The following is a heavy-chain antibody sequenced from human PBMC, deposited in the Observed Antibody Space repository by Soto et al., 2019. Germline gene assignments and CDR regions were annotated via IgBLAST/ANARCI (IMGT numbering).Heavy chain of an antibody. J-gene: IGHJ4*02. Sequence: GGSLRLSCAASGFTFSDYYMSRIRQAPGKGLEWVSYISSSSSYTNYADSVKGRFTISRDNAKNSLYLQMNSLRAEDTAVYYCARTLIQLWSEFDYWGQGTLVTVSS. CDR2: ISSSSSYT. CDR1: GFTFSDYY. D-gene: IGHD5-18*01. V-gene: IGHV3-11*06. CDR3: ARTLIQLWSEFDY.